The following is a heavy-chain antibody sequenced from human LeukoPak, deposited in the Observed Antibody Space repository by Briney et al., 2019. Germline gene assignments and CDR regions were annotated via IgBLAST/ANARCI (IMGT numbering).Heavy chain of an antibody. D-gene: IGHD3-16*01. Sequence: PGGSLRLSCAASGFSFTSYWMHWVRQVPGKGLMWVAYIRYDGGSTNYADSVRGRFTTSRDNAEKTVSLQMNTLTSEDTAVYYCARDWGNAFDLWGQGTMVTVSS. V-gene: IGHV3-74*01. J-gene: IGHJ3*01. CDR1: GFSFTSYW. CDR3: ARDWGNAFDL. CDR2: IRYDGGST.